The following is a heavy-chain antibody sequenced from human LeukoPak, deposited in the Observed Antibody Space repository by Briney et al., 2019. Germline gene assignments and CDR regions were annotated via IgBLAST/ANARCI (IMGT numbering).Heavy chain of an antibody. J-gene: IGHJ4*02. CDR3: ARSYSLDY. V-gene: IGHV3-53*01. D-gene: IGHD4-11*01. CDR2: IYSGGST. CDR1: GFTVSSNY. Sequence: GRSLRLSCAASGFTVSSNYMSWVRQAPGKGLEWVSVIYSGGSTYYTDSVKGRFTISRDNSKNTLYLQMNSLRAEDTAVYYCARSYSLDYWGQGTLVTVSS.